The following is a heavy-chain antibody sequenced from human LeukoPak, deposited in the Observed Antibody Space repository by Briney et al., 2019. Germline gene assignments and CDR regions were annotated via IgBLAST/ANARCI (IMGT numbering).Heavy chain of an antibody. D-gene: IGHD3-3*01. CDR1: GFTFSRYA. V-gene: IGHV3-23*01. J-gene: IGHJ4*02. CDR2: ISGSGGNT. CDR3: AKDLPEWPFDF. Sequence: GGSLRLSCAASGFTFSRYAMNWVRQAPGKELEWVSSISGSGGNTYYADSVKGRFTISRDNSKNTLYLQMNSLRAEDTAIYYCAKDLPEWPFDFWGQGTLVTVSS.